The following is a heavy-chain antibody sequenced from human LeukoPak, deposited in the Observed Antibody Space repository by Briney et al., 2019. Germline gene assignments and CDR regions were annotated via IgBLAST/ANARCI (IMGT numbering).Heavy chain of an antibody. J-gene: IGHJ4*02. D-gene: IGHD3-9*01. Sequence: PGGSLRLSCAASRFTFSSYAMSWVRQAPGKGLEWVSAVSGSGGSTYYADSVKGRFTISRDNSKNTLYLQMSSLRAEDTAVYYCAKDGGLRYFDWYIDYWGQGTLVTVSS. V-gene: IGHV3-23*01. CDR3: AKDGGLRYFDWYIDY. CDR1: RFTFSSYA. CDR2: VSGSGGST.